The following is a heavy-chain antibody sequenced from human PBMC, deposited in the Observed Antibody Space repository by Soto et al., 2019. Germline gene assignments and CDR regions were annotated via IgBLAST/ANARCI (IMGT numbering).Heavy chain of an antibody. CDR3: ARDIGTTVTTPYYYYGMDV. V-gene: IGHV4-31*03. CDR2: IYYSGST. CDR1: GGSISSGGYY. J-gene: IGHJ6*02. D-gene: IGHD4-4*01. Sequence: QVQLQESGPGLVKPSQTLSLTCTVSGGSISSGGYYWSWIRPHPGKGLEGIGYIYYSGSTYYNTSLESRVTITVDTSNNQFTLKLSSVTAADTAVYYCARDIGTTVTTPYYYYGMDVWGPGTTVTVSS.